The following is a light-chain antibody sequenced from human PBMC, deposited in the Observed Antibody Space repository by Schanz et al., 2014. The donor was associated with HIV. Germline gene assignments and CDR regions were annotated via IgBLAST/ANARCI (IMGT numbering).Light chain of an antibody. CDR2: GNS. CDR3: ATWDDSLKGWV. V-gene: IGLV1-40*01. J-gene: IGLJ3*02. Sequence: QSVLTQPPSVSGAPGQRVAISCTGSSSNIGADYDLPWYQQLPGTAPKLLIYGNSNRPSGVPDRFSGSKSGTSASLAITGLQAEDEADYYCATWDDSLKGWVFGGGTKLTVL. CDR1: SSNIGADYD.